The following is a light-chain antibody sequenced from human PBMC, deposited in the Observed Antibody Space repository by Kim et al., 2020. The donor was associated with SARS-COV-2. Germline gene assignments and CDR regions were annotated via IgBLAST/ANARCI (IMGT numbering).Light chain of an antibody. V-gene: IGKV1-5*01. CDR3: QQYNSYSQT. CDR1: QTISNW. CDR2: EAS. J-gene: IGKJ2*01. Sequence: GDRVTITCRASQTISNWLAWYQQKPGKAPKLLIYEASSLESGVQSRFSGSGSGTEFTLTISSLQPDDSATYYCQQYNSYSQTFGQGTKLEI.